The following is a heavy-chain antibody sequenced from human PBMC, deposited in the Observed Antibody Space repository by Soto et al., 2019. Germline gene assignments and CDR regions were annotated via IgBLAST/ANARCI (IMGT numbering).Heavy chain of an antibody. Sequence: GGSLRLSCAASGFTFSSYWMSWVRQAPGKGLEWVANIKQDGSEKYYVDSVKGRFTISRDNAKNSLYLQMNSLRAEDTAVYYCARQYGSGSYGYYYGMDVWGQGTTVTVSS. J-gene: IGHJ6*02. CDR3: ARQYGSGSYGYYYGMDV. CDR2: IKQDGSEK. V-gene: IGHV3-7*05. CDR1: GFTFSSYW. D-gene: IGHD3-10*01.